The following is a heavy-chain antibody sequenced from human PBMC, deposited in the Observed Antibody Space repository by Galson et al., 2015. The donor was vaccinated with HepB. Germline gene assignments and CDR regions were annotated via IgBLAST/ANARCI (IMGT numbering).Heavy chain of an antibody. V-gene: IGHV3-23*01. CDR2: ISGSGGST. D-gene: IGHD3-10*01. J-gene: IGHJ3*02. CDR1: GFTFSSYA. Sequence: SLRLSCAASGFTFSSYAMSWVRQAPGKGLEWVSAISGSGGSTYYADSVKGRFTISRDNSKNTLYMQMNSLRAEDTAVYYCAKDRLKYYGSGSYYVLAAFDIWGQGTMVTVSS. CDR3: AKDRLKYYGSGSYYVLAAFDI.